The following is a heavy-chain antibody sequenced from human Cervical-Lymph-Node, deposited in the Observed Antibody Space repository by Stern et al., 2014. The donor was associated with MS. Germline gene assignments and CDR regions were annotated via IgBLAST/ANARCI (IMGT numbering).Heavy chain of an antibody. V-gene: IGHV3-53*01. Sequence: EVQLVESGGGVIQPGESLRLSCTASGFTVSRVYMTWVRQAPGKGLEWVSLITNVGSTFYTDSVKGRFTISRDDSKNTVYLHMTSLRAEDTAMYYCARDTSSPERSDWWGQGTLVTVSS. CDR2: ITNVGST. D-gene: IGHD1-1*01. CDR3: ARDTSSPERSDW. J-gene: IGHJ4*02. CDR1: GFTVSRVY.